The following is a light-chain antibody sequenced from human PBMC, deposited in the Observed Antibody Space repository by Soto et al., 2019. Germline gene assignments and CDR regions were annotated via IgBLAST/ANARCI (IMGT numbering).Light chain of an antibody. CDR1: SGHSSYI. CDR2: LEGSGSY. V-gene: IGLV4-60*03. J-gene: IGLJ3*02. CDR3: ETWDSNTRV. Sequence: QLVLTQSSSASASLGSSVKLTCTLSSGHSSYIIAWHQQQPGKAPRYLMKLEGSGSYNKGSGVPDRFSGSSSGADRYLTISNLQSEDEADYYCETWDSNTRVFGGGTKVTV.